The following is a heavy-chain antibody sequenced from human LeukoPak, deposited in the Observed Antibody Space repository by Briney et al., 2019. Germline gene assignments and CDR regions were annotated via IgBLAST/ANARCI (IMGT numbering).Heavy chain of an antibody. V-gene: IGHV3-21*01. J-gene: IGHJ3*01. Sequence: GGSLRLSCAASGFTFSSYSMNWVRQAPGKGLEWVSSISSSSSYIYYADSVKGRFTISRDSAKNSLYLQMNSLRAEDTAVYYCARSPPQGRAHLWGQGTMVTVSS. CDR3: ARSPPQGRAHL. CDR1: GFTFSSYS. CDR2: ISSSSSYI.